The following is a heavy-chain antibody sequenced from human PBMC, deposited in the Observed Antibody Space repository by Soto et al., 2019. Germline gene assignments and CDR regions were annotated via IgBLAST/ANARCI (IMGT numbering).Heavy chain of an antibody. CDR3: STGSIFGVTTHAEDY. D-gene: IGHD3-3*01. Sequence: EVQLVESGGGLVQPGGSLRLSCAASGFTFSDYWMSWVRQAPGKGLEWVGRIKSILDGGTADYAAPVKGRFTISRDHSKNTLDLQLHSLKTEDTAVYYCSTGSIFGVTTHAEDYWGQGTLVTVAS. CDR1: GFTFSDYW. J-gene: IGHJ4*02. CDR2: IKSILDGGTA. V-gene: IGHV3-15*01.